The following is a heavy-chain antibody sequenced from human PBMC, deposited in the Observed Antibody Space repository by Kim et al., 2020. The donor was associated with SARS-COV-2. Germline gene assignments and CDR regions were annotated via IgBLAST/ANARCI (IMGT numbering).Heavy chain of an antibody. CDR3: AKDLGYGSGRGAFDY. Sequence: GGSLRLSCAASGFTFDDYAMHWVRQAPGKGLEWVSGISWNSGSIGYADSVKGRFTISRDNAKNSLYLQMNSLRAEDTALYYCAKDLGYGSGRGAFDYWGQGTLVTVAS. CDR2: ISWNSGSI. CDR1: GFTFDDYA. D-gene: IGHD3-10*01. J-gene: IGHJ4*02. V-gene: IGHV3-9*01.